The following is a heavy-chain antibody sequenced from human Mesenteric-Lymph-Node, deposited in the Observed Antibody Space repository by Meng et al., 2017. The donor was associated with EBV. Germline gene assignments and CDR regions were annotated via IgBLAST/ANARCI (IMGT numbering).Heavy chain of an antibody. D-gene: IGHD6-19*01. V-gene: IGHV3-15*01. J-gene: IGHJ4*02. Sequence: EVQLVESGGGLVKPGGSLRLSCAASGFTFSNGWMSWVRQAPGKGLEWLGRIKSKTDGGTTDYAAPVKGRFTISRDDSKNTLFLQMNSLKTEDTAVYYCSTDGGIAVAGIFDNWGQGTLVTVSS. CDR2: IKSKTDGGTT. CDR3: STDGGIAVAGIFDN. CDR1: GFTFSNGW.